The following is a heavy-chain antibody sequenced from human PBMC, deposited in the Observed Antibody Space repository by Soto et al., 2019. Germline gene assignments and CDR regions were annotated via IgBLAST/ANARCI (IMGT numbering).Heavy chain of an antibody. CDR2: ISSTTNYI. D-gene: IGHD7-27*01. J-gene: IGHJ4*02. V-gene: IGHV3-21*06. CDR1: GSTFTRYS. CDR3: ARESEDLTSNFDY. Sequence: PXGALRVPCSASGSTFTRYSMNGVRQAPGKGLEWVSSISSTTNYIYYGDSMKGRFTISRDNAKNSLYLEMNSLRAEDTAVYYCARESEDLTSNFDYWGQGTLVTVYS.